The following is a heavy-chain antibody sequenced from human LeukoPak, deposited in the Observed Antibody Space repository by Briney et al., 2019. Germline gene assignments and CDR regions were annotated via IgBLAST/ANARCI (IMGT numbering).Heavy chain of an antibody. CDR2: INPNSGGT. V-gene: IGHV1-2*02. CDR1: GYTFTGYY. J-gene: IGHJ3*02. CDR3: ARNYYYDSSGYPLGAFDI. D-gene: IGHD3-22*01. Sequence: ASVKVSCKASGYTFTGYYMHWVRQAPGQGLEWMGWINPNSGGTNYAQKLQGRVTMTTDTSTSTAYMELRSLRSDDTAVYYCARNYYYDSSGYPLGAFDIWGQGTMVTVSS.